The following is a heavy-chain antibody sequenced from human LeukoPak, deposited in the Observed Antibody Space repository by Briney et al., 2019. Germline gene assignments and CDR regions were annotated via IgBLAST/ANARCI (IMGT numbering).Heavy chain of an antibody. Sequence: VASVKVSCKASGFTFTSSAVQWVRQARGQRLEWIGWIVVGSGNTNYAQKFQERVTITRDMSTSTAYMELSSLRSEDTAVYYCAAGLGESSGYYYVFGLSWGRGTLVTVSS. CDR2: IVVGSGNT. CDR1: GFTFTSSA. D-gene: IGHD3-22*01. V-gene: IGHV1-58*01. J-gene: IGHJ5*02. CDR3: AAGLGESSGYYYVFGLS.